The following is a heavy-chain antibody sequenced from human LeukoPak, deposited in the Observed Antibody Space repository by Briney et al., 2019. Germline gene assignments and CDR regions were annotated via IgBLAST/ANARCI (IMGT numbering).Heavy chain of an antibody. CDR2: IYYSGST. D-gene: IGHD6-13*01. Sequence: PSETLSLTCTVSGGSTSRYYWSWMRQPPGKRLEWLGYIYYSGSTTYNPSLKSRLTMSVDTSKNQISLKLISLTAADTAVYYCARLPGIAAVWGQGTLVAVSS. J-gene: IGHJ4*02. CDR1: GGSTSRYY. V-gene: IGHV4-59*08. CDR3: ARLPGIAAV.